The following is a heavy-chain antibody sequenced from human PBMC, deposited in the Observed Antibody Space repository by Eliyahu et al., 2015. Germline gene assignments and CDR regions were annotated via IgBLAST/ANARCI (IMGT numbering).Heavy chain of an antibody. V-gene: IGHV5-10-1*03. D-gene: IGHD6-6*01. CDR1: GYSFTSYW. CDR3: ARHYSSSSSPYDY. J-gene: IGHJ4*02. Sequence: EVQLVQSGAEVKKPGESXRISCKGSGYSFTSYWIIWVRQMPGKGLEWMGRTDPSDSYTNYSPSFQGHVTISADKSISTAYLQWSSLKASDTAMYYCARHYSSSSSPYDYWGQGTLVTVSS. CDR2: TDPSDSYT.